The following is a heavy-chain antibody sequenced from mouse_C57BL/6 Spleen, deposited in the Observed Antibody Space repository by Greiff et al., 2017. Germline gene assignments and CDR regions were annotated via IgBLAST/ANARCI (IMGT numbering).Heavy chain of an antibody. V-gene: IGHV1-72*01. CDR3: AREASYYGGSSWYLDV. Sequence: QVQLQQPGAELVKPGASVKLSCKASGYTFTSYWMHWVKQRPGRGLEWIGRIDPNSGGTKYNEKFKSKATLTVDKPSSSAYMQLSSLTSEDSEVDYCAREASYYGGSSWYLDVWGTGTTVTVSS. CDR2: IDPNSGGT. CDR1: GYTFTSYW. J-gene: IGHJ1*03. D-gene: IGHD1-1*01.